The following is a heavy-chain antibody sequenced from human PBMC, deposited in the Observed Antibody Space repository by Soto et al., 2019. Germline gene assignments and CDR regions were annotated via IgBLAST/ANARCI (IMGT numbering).Heavy chain of an antibody. CDR1: GYSFTSYW. J-gene: IGHJ6*02. CDR2: IYPGDSDT. D-gene: IGHD3-10*01. CDR3: ASMGFGELPQTLGWERYGMDV. V-gene: IGHV5-51*01. Sequence: PGESLKISCKGSGYSFTSYWIGWVRQMPGKGLEWMGIIYPGDSDTRYSPSFQGEVTISADKSISTAYLQWSSLKASDTAMYYCASMGFGELPQTLGWERYGMDVWGQATTVTVSS.